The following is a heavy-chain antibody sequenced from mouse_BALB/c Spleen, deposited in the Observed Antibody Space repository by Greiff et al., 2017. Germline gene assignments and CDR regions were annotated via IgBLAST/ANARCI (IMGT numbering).Heavy chain of an antibody. CDR3: ARVSYLYAMDY. J-gene: IGHJ4*01. CDR2: ISSGGST. V-gene: IGHV5-6-5*01. Sequence: EVKVVESGGGLVKPGGSLKLSCAASGFTFSSYAMSWVRQTPEKRLEWVASISSGGSTYYPDSVKGRFTISRDNARNILYLQMSSLRSEDTAMYYCARVSYLYAMDYWGQGTSVTVSS. D-gene: IGHD5-5*01. CDR1: GFTFSSYA.